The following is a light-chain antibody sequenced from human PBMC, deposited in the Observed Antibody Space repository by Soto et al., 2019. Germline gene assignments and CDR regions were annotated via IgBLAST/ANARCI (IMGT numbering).Light chain of an antibody. CDR2: LAS. V-gene: IGKV2-28*01. J-gene: IGKJ2*01. Sequence: IVMTQSPLSLPVTPGEPASISCRSSQSLLHDNGYNYLDWYLQKPGQSPQLLIYLASNRASGGPDRFAGSGSGPDFTLNSRSVEPEDVAVYYCMQAVHTPPTFARGPKLDI. CDR1: QSLLHDNGYNY. CDR3: MQAVHTPPT.